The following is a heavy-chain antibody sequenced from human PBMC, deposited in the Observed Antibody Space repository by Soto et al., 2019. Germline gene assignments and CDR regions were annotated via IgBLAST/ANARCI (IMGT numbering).Heavy chain of an antibody. D-gene: IGHD3-22*01. J-gene: IGHJ4*02. CDR3: ARDVGYYDSSGYYYNDY. CDR2: IYYSGST. V-gene: IGHV4-30-4*01. CDR1: GGSISRGDYY. Sequence: QVQLQESGPGLVKPSQTLSLTCTVSGGSISRGDYYWSWIRQPPGKGLEWIGYIYYSGSTYYNPSLKSRVTLSVDTSKNQFSLKLSAVTAADTAVYYCARDVGYYDSSGYYYNDYWGQGTLVTVSS.